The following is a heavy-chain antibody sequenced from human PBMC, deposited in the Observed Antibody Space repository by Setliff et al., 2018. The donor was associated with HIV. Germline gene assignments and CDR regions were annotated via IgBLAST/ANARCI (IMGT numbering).Heavy chain of an antibody. CDR1: GYTFTGFY. Sequence: ASVKVSCKASGYTFTGFYMHWVRQAPGQGLEWMGRINPNSGDTNYAQKFQGRVTMTRDTSISTAYMELSRLRSEDTAVYYCARVLHCGGDCYTDAFDIWGQGTMVTVSS. D-gene: IGHD2-21*01. V-gene: IGHV1-2*06. J-gene: IGHJ3*02. CDR3: ARVLHCGGDCYTDAFDI. CDR2: INPNSGDT.